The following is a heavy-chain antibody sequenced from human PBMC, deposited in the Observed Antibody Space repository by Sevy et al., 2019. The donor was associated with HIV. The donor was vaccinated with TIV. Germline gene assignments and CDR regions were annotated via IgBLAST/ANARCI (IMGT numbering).Heavy chain of an antibody. CDR3: ARFEFGDYVSHFEY. CDR1: GGSINSDSYY. J-gene: IGHJ4*02. V-gene: IGHV4-39*01. Sequence: SETLSLTCTVSGGSINSDSYYWGWIRQPPGKGLEWIGNIYYSGTTYYNPSLKSRVTISVDTSKNQFSLKLSSVTAADTAVYYCARFEFGDYVSHFEYWGQGTLVTVSS. CDR2: IYYSGTT. D-gene: IGHD2-21*02.